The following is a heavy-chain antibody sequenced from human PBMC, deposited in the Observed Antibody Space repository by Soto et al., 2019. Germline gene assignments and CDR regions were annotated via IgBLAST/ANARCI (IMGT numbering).Heavy chain of an antibody. CDR1: GFTFSSYG. V-gene: IGHV3-33*01. D-gene: IGHD2-15*01. CDR3: ARFFCSGGSCYDDY. J-gene: IGHJ4*02. CDR2: IWYDGSNK. Sequence: QVQLVESGGGVVQPGRSLRLSCAASGFTFSSYGMHGVRQAPGKGLEWVAVIWYDGSNKYYADSVKGRFTISRDNSKNTLYLPMNSLRAEDTAVYYCARFFCSGGSCYDDYWGQGTLVTVSS.